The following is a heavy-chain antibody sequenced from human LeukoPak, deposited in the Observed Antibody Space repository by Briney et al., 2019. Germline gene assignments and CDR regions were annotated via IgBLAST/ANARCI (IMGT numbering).Heavy chain of an antibody. V-gene: IGHV3-21*01. CDR1: GFTFSSYS. D-gene: IGHD5-18*01. Sequence: GGSLRLSCAASGFTFSSYSMNWVRQAPGRGLEWVSSISSSSSYIYYADSVKGRFTISRDNAKNSLYLQMNSLRAEDTAVYYCARFSDTAMVIDYWGQGALVTVSS. J-gene: IGHJ4*02. CDR3: ARFSDTAMVIDY. CDR2: ISSSSSYI.